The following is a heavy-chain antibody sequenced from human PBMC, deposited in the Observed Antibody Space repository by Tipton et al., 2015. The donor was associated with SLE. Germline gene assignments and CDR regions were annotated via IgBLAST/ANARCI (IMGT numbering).Heavy chain of an antibody. CDR3: SRRSIVGTIKVNFDY. J-gene: IGHJ4*02. CDR1: GFTFSSYW. V-gene: IGHV3-7*01. CDR2: INPVGSEA. D-gene: IGHD1-26*01. Sequence: SLRLSCAASGFTFSSYWMSWVRQAPGKGLEWVANINPVGSEAYYVDSVKGRFTISRDNAENSLYLQMNSLRAEDTAVYYCSRRSIVGTIKVNFDYWGQGTLVTVSS.